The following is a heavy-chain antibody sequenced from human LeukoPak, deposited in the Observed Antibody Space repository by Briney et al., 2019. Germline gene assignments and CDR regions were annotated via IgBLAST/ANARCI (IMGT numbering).Heavy chain of an antibody. Sequence: ASVKVSCKASGGTFSSYAISWVRQAPGQGLEWMGRIIPIFGIANYAQKFQGRVTITADKSTSTAYMELSSLRSEDTAVYYCARDTSLYISSSSHYFDYWGQGTLVTVSS. D-gene: IGHD6-6*01. CDR3: ARDTSLYISSSSHYFDY. CDR1: GGTFSSYA. CDR2: IIPIFGIA. V-gene: IGHV1-69*04. J-gene: IGHJ4*02.